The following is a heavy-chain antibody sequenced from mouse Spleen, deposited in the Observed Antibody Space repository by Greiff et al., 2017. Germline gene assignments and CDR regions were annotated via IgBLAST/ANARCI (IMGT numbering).Heavy chain of an antibody. V-gene: IGHV1-64*01. J-gene: IGHJ4*01. CDR1: GYTFTSYW. CDR2: IHPNSGST. CDR3: ARPATGAMDY. D-gene: IGHD1-2*01. Sequence: QVQLQQSGAELVKPGASVKLSCKASGYTFTSYWMHWVKQRPGQGLEWIGMIHPNSGSTNYNEKFKSKATLTVDKSSSTAYMQLSSLTSEDSAVYYCARPATGAMDYWGQGTSVTVSS.